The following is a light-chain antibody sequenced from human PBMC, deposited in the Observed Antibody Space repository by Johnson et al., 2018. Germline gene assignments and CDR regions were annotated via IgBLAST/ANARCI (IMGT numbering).Light chain of an antibody. CDR1: SSNIGNNY. V-gene: IGLV1-51*02. CDR2: ENN. Sequence: QSVLTQPPSVSAAPGQKVTISCSGSSSNIGNNYVSWYQQLPGTAPKLLIYENNKRPSGIPDRFSGSKSGTSATLGITGLQTGDEADYYCGTWDSSLSAGNVFVTCTKVTVL. CDR3: GTWDSSLSAGNV. J-gene: IGLJ1*01.